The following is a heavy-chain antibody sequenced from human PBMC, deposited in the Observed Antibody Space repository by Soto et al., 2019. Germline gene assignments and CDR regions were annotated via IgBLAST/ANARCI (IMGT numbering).Heavy chain of an antibody. Sequence: TLSLTFTVSVDYICCGVDYWSWIRQHPGKGLEWIGHIYYSGSTYHHPPRKSRVTISVDTSKNQCSLKLSSVTAADTSVYYGANAPSGPPRFGYLGPGTLVTGPS. J-gene: IGHJ4*02. CDR2: IYYSGST. CDR3: ANAPSGPPRFGY. D-gene: IGHD2-2*01. CDR1: VDYICCGVDY. V-gene: IGHV4-31*03.